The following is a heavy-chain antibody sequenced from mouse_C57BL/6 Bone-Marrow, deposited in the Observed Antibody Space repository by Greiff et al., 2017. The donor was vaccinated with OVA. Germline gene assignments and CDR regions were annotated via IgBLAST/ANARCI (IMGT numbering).Heavy chain of an antibody. J-gene: IGHJ1*03. D-gene: IGHD1-1*01. CDR2: IYPGSGNT. CDR3: ARMNYYGNRNWYYDV. V-gene: IGHV1-84*01. CDR1: GYTFTDYD. Sequence: VHGKQSGAELVKPGASVKISCKASGYTFTDYDINWVKQRPGQGLEWIGWIYPGSGNTKYNEKFKGKATLTVDKSSSTAYMQLSSLTSEDSAVYFCARMNYYGNRNWYYDVWGTGTTVTVSS.